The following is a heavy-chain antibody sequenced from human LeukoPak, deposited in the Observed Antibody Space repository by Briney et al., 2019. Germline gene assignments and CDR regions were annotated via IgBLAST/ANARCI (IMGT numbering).Heavy chain of an antibody. CDR1: GFIFSSYS. CDR3: ARLRRSTDSSGFFYYYDY. V-gene: IGHV3-21*06. J-gene: IGHJ4*02. Sequence: GGSLRLSCAASGFIFSSYSFNWVRQAPGKGLEWVSSINTVSSYIYYADSLKGRFTISRDNAKNSVYLQMDSLRAEDSAVYYCARLRRSTDSSGFFYYYDYWGQGTLVTVSS. D-gene: IGHD3-22*01. CDR2: INTVSSYI.